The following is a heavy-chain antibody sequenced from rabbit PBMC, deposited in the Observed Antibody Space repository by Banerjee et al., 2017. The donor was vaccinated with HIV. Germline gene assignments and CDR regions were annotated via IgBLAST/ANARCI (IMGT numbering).Heavy chain of an antibody. J-gene: IGHJ4*01. V-gene: IGHV1S40*01. CDR1: GFSFSSSYY. CDR3: ARGTYGGGSGDYIGYYFGL. D-gene: IGHD1-1*01. CDR2: IYTSSGST. Sequence: QSLEESGGDLVKPGASLTLTCTASGFSFSSSYYMCWVRQAPGKGLEWIACIYTSSGSTYYASWAKGRFTISKTSSTTVTLQMTSLTAADTATYFCARGTYGGGSGDYIGYYFGLWGPGTLVTVS.